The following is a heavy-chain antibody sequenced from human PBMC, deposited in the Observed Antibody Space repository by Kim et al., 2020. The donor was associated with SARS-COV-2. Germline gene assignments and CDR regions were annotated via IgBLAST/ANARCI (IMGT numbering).Heavy chain of an antibody. J-gene: IGHJ4*02. CDR1: GGSFSDYY. D-gene: IGHD3-10*01. V-gene: IGHV4-34*01. Sequence: SETLSLTCALYGGSFSDYYWSWIRQPPGKGLEWIGEINHSGSNNYNPSFTSRVTISVDTSKNQFSLNLSSVTAADTAVYYCVRGRFIGSGFFRRFFDYWGQGTLVTVSS. CDR2: INHSGSN. CDR3: VRGRFIGSGFFRRFFDY.